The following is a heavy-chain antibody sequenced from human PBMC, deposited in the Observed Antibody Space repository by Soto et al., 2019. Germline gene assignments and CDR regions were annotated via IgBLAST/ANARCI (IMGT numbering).Heavy chain of an antibody. Sequence: QVQLQESGPGLVKPSQTLSLTCTVAGGSISSGGYSWSWIRQHPGKGLEWIGYIYYSGSTYYTPSLKSRVTISVDTSKNQFSLKLSSVTAADTAVYYCARRSTSAHYFDYWCQGTLGTVSS. D-gene: IGHD2-2*01. CDR2: IYYSGST. CDR1: GGSISSGGYS. V-gene: IGHV4-31*03. CDR3: ARRSTSAHYFDY. J-gene: IGHJ4*02.